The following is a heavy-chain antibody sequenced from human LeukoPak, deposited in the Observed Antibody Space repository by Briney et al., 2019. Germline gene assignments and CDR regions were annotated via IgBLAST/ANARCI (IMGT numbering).Heavy chain of an antibody. CDR3: ARETGITGKSEY. J-gene: IGHJ4*02. V-gene: IGHV4-4*07. D-gene: IGHD1-20*01. CDR1: GGSISSYY. Sequence: SETLSLTCTVSGGSISSYYWSWIRQPAGKGLEWIGRIYTSGSTNYNPSLKSRVTISVDKSKNQFSLKLSSVTAADTAVYYCARETGITGKSEYWGEGTLVTVSS. CDR2: IYTSGST.